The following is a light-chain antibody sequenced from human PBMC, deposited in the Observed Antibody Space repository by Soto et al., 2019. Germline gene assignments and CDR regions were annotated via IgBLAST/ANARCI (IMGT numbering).Light chain of an antibody. Sequence: EIVLTQSPGTLSLSPGERATLSCRASQSVSSSYLAWYQQKPGQAPRRLIYGASSRATGIPDRFSGSGSGTDVTLTISRLEPEDFAVYYWQQYGSSPPITFGQGTRLVIK. J-gene: IGKJ5*01. CDR3: QQYGSSPPIT. V-gene: IGKV3-20*01. CDR1: QSVSSSY. CDR2: GAS.